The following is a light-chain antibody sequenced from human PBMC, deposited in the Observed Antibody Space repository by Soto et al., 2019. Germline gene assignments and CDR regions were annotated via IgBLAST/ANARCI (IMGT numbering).Light chain of an antibody. J-gene: IGLJ7*01. CDR1: SSDVGGYNY. CDR3: TSYTRSNTWV. CDR2: DVN. V-gene: IGLV2-14*01. Sequence: QSVLTQPASVSGSPGQSITVSCTGSSSDVGGYNYVSWYQQHPDKAPKLMIYDVNNRPSGVSNRFSGSKSGNTASLTISGLQAEDEADYYCTSYTRSNTWVFGGGTLLTVL.